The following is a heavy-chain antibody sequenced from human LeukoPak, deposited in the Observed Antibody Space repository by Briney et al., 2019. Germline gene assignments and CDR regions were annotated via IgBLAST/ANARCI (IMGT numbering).Heavy chain of an antibody. CDR3: ARGSYCSGGACSPVGAFDI. CDR2: IGTAGDT. J-gene: IGHJ3*02. Sequence: GGSLRLSCAASGLTFSSYDMHWVRQAPGKGLVWVSGIGTAGDTYYPGSIKGRFTFSRENAKNSLFLQMNGLRVGDTAVYYCARGSYCSGGACSPVGAFDIWGQGTVVTVSS. D-gene: IGHD2-15*01. CDR1: GLTFSSYD. V-gene: IGHV3-13*01.